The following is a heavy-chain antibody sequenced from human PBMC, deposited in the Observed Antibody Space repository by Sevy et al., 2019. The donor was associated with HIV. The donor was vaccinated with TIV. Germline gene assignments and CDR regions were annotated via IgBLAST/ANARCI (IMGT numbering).Heavy chain of an antibody. V-gene: IGHV3-48*02. J-gene: IGHJ4*02. D-gene: IGHD3-22*01. CDR1: GFSFSQYS. CDR3: ARVVLYYDANYCDF. CDR2: ISGSSGTI. Sequence: GGSLRLSCPASGFSFSQYSMNWVRQAPGKGLEWLSYISGSSGTIYYAGSVKGRFTISRDNAKNSVYLQMNSLRDEDSAVYYCARVVLYYDANYCDFWGQGALVTVSS.